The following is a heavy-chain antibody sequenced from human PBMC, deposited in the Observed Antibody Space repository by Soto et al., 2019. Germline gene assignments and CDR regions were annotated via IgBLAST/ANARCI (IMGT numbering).Heavy chain of an antibody. D-gene: IGHD3-10*01. CDR3: TTDSGSLLWFGELPQGAFDI. CDR2: IKSKTDGGTT. CDR1: GFTFSNAW. V-gene: IGHV3-15*07. J-gene: IGHJ3*02. Sequence: GGSLRLSCAASGFTFSNAWMNWLRQAPGKGLEWVGRIKSKTDGGTTDYAAPVKGRFTISRDDSKNTLYLQMNSLKTEDTAVYYCTTDSGSLLWFGELPQGAFDIWGQGTMVTVSS.